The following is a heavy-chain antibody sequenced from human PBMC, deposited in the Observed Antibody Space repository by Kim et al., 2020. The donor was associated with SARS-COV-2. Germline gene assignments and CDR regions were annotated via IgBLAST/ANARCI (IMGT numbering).Heavy chain of an antibody. V-gene: IGHV1-18*01. CDR2: ISAYNGNT. Sequence: ASVKVSCKASGYTFTSYGISWVRQAPGQGLEWMGWISAYNGNTNYAQKLQGRVTMTTDTSTSTAYMELRSLRSDDTAVYYCARETAQLRYFDWGWGYYFDYWGQGTLVTVSS. CDR1: GYTFTSYG. CDR3: ARETAQLRYFDWGWGYYFDY. J-gene: IGHJ4*02. D-gene: IGHD3-9*01.